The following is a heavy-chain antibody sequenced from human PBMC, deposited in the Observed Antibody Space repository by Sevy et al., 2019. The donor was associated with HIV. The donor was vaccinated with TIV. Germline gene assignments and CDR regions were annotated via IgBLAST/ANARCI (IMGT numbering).Heavy chain of an antibody. V-gene: IGHV3-23*01. D-gene: IGHD6-19*01. Sequence: GGSLRLSCAASGFTFSSYAMSWVRQAPGKGLEWVSAISGSGGSTYYADSVKGRFTISRDNSKNTLYLQMNSLRPEDTAVYYCARSILAVAGSYGMDVWGQGTTVTVSS. CDR3: ARSILAVAGSYGMDV. J-gene: IGHJ6*02. CDR2: ISGSGGST. CDR1: GFTFSSYA.